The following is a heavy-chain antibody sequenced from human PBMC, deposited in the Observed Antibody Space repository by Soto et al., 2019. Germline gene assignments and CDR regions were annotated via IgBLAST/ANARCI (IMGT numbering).Heavy chain of an antibody. CDR3: ARANGYSSGCLDY. J-gene: IGHJ4*02. CDR1: GYIFTGYY. CDR2: INPNSGGT. D-gene: IGHD6-19*01. V-gene: IGHV1-2*04. Sequence: ASVKVSCKASGYIFTGYYMHWVRQAPGQGLEWMGWINPNSGGTNYAQKFQGWVTMTRDTSISTAYMELSRLRSDDTAVYYCARANGYSSGCLDYWGQGTLVTVSS.